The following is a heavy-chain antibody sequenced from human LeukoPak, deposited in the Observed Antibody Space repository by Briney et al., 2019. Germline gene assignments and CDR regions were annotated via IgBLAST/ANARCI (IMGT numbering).Heavy chain of an antibody. CDR3: ARGFMVAMFDY. V-gene: IGHV4-34*01. J-gene: IGHJ4*02. CDR1: GGSFSGYY. Sequence: PSETLSPTCAVYGGSFSGYYWSWIRQPPGKGLEWIGEINHSGSTNYNPSLKSRVTISVDTSKNQFSLKLSSVTAADTAVYYCARGFMVAMFDYWGQGTLVTVSS. CDR2: INHSGST. D-gene: IGHD2-15*01.